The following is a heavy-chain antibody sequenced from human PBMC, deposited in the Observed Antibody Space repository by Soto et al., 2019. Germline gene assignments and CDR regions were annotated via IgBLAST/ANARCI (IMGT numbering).Heavy chain of an antibody. CDR1: GYSISSGYY. CDR3: VRKGVGMAAVTVGHYYYYAMDV. Sequence: PSETLSLTCAVSGYSISSGYYRGWIRQPPGKGLEWIGSLYHSGSTYYNPSLKSRVTISVDTSKNQFSLRLTSVTAADTAVYYCVRKGVGMAAVTVGHYYYYAMDVWGQGTTVTVSS. J-gene: IGHJ6*02. V-gene: IGHV4-38-2*01. CDR2: LYHSGST. D-gene: IGHD2-21*01.